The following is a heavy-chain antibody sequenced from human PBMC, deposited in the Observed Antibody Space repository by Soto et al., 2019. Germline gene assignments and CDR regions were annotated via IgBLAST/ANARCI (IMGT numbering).Heavy chain of an antibody. Sequence: QVQLVESGGGVVQPGGSLRLSCAASGFIFSSYGMQWVRQSPGEGLEWVATTANDGSAQYYADSVKGRFTISRDNSKNTLFLQMESLRPEDKGVYYCAKSSGGSSWYPPDHWGQGTLVTVSS. CDR2: TANDGSAQ. V-gene: IGHV3-30*18. CDR3: AKSSGGSSWYPPDH. D-gene: IGHD6-13*01. J-gene: IGHJ4*02. CDR1: GFIFSSYG.